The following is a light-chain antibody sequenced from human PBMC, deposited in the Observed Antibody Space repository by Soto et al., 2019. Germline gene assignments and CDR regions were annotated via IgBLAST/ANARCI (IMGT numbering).Light chain of an antibody. J-gene: IGKJ5*01. V-gene: IGKV3-15*01. CDR3: QQYNHWPPLT. CDR2: NAS. Sequence: ERVMTQSPATLSVSPGEGATLSCRASHSVRSHLAWYQQKPGQAPWLLIYNASTRATGIPARFSGSGSGTDFTLIISSLQYEDFGVYYCQQYNHWPPLTFGQGTRLEIK. CDR1: HSVRSH.